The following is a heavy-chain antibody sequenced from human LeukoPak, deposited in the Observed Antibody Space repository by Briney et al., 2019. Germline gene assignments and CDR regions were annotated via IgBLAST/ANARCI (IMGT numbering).Heavy chain of an antibody. CDR2: IKQDGSEK. Sequence: GGSLRLSCAASGFTFSSYWMSWVRQAPGKGLEWVANIKQDGSEKYYVDSVKGRFTISRDNAKNSLYLQMNSLRAEDTAVYYCARPDTTTLAWYCYYGMDVWGQGTTVTVSS. J-gene: IGHJ6*02. CDR1: GFTFSSYW. CDR3: ARPDTTTLAWYCYYGMDV. V-gene: IGHV3-7*01. D-gene: IGHD4-11*01.